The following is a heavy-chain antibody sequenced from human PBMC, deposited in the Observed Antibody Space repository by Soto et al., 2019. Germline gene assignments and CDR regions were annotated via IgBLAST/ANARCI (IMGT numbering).Heavy chain of an antibody. D-gene: IGHD3-22*01. CDR2: IHPGDSDT. Sequence: GQSLKISCKGSGYSFTNYWIGWVRQLPGKGLEWMGIIHPGDSDTRYSTSYQGQVRTSADKSLKSAYLHGSRVKVSVTAMYYYAGAAMYDRSGYYHYWGHGTPVTVFS. V-gene: IGHV5-51*01. CDR1: GYSFTNYW. J-gene: IGHJ4*01. CDR3: AGAAMYDRSGYYHY.